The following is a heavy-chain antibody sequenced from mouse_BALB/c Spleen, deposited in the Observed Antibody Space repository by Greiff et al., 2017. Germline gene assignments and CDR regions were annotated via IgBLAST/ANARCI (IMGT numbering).Heavy chain of an antibody. J-gene: IGHJ4*01. CDR3: ARPLYYDYDGGYAMDY. Sequence: EVQVVESGGDLVKPGGSLKLSCAASGFTFSSYGMSWVRQTPDKRLEWVATISSGGSYTYYPDSVKGRFTISRDNAKNTLYLQMSSLKSEDTAMYDYARPLYYDYDGGYAMDYWGQGTSVTVSS. CDR2: ISSGGSYT. V-gene: IGHV5-6*01. CDR1: GFTFSSYG. D-gene: IGHD2-4*01.